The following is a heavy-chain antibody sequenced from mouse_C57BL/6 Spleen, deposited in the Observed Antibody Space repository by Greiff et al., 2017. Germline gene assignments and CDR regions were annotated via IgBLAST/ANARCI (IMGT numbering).Heavy chain of an antibody. D-gene: IGHD1-1*01. J-gene: IGHJ4*01. V-gene: IGHV1-55*01. CDR3: ARSNYYYYAMDY. CDR1: GYTFTSYW. Sequence: QVQLQQSGAELVKPGASVKMSCKASGYTFTSYWITWVKQRPGQGLEWIGDIYPGSGSSNYNEKFKSKATLTVDTSSSTAYMQLSSLTSEDSAVYYCARSNYYYYAMDYWGQGTTVTVSS. CDR2: IYPGSGSS.